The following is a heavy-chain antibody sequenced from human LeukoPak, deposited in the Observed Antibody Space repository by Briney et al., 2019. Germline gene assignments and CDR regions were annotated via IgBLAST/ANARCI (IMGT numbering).Heavy chain of an antibody. CDR1: GGSISSGGYY. CDR3: AGRDFWSGIDY. CDR2: IYYSGST. Sequence: SETLSLTCTVSGGSISSGGYYWSWIRQPPGKGLEWIGYIYYSGSTNYNPSLKSRVTISVDTSKNQFSLKLNSVTAADTAVYYCAGRDFWSGIDYWGQGTLVTVSS. V-gene: IGHV4-61*08. D-gene: IGHD3-3*01. J-gene: IGHJ4*02.